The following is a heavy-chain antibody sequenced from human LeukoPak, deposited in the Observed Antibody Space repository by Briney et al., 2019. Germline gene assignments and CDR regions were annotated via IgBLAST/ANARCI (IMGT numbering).Heavy chain of an antibody. J-gene: IGHJ5*02. V-gene: IGHV3-53*01. CDR3: ARGPRGFDP. Sequence: GGSLRLSCAASGFSVSSNDMSWVRQAQGKGLEWVSVLYGGGGTFYADSVKGRFTISRDNSKNTVYLQMNSLRAEDTAVYYCARGPRGFDPWGQGTLVTVSS. CDR1: GFSVSSND. CDR2: LYGGGGT.